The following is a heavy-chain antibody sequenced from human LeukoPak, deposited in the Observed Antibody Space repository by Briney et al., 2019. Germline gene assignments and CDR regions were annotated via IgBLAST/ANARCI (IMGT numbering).Heavy chain of an antibody. D-gene: IGHD4-17*01. J-gene: IGHJ4*02. CDR3: ARDRWEDEYGDYAY. CDR1: GFTFSNYG. V-gene: IGHV3-30*03. Sequence: GGSLRLSCAASGFTFSNYGMHWVRQAPGKGLEWVTVIAYDGSNEYYADSVRGRFTISRDNSKNTLYLQMNSLRADDTAVYYCARDRWEDEYGDYAYWGQGTLVTVSS. CDR2: IAYDGSNE.